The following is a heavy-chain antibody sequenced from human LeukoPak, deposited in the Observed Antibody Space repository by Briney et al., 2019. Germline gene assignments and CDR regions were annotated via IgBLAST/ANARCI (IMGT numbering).Heavy chain of an antibody. Sequence: ASVKVSCKASGYTFTNYDFSWVRQAPGQGLEWMGWISAYTGNINYAQKFQGRVTMTTDTSTSTAYMELRSLRPDDTAVYYCARSSRYDIWTGYPYWGQGTLVTVSP. CDR2: ISAYTGNI. CDR3: ARSSRYDIWTGYPY. CDR1: GYTFTNYD. J-gene: IGHJ4*02. D-gene: IGHD3-9*01. V-gene: IGHV1-18*01.